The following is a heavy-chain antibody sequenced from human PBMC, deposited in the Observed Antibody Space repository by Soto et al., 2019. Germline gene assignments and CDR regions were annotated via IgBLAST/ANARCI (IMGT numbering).Heavy chain of an antibody. D-gene: IGHD4-4*01. J-gene: IGHJ6*02. V-gene: IGHV1-3*01. CDR1: GYTFTSYA. Sequence: ASVKVSCKASGYTFTSYAMHWVRQAPGQRLEWMGWINAGNGNTKYSQKFQGRVTITRDTSASTAYMELSSLRPEDTAVYYCARGPSTVSKHYYYYGMDVWGQGTTVTVSS. CDR3: ARGPSTVSKHYYYYGMDV. CDR2: INAGNGNT.